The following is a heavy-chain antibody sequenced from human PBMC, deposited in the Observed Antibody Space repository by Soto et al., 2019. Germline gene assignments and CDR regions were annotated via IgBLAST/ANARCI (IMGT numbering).Heavy chain of an antibody. Sequence: PSETLSLTCTVSGGSISSGDYYWSWIRQPPGKGLEWIGYIYYSGSTYYNPSLKSRVTISVDTSKNQFSLKLSSVTAADTAVYYCARAGITMIGEDSPNWFDPWGQGTLVTVSS. V-gene: IGHV4-30-4*01. CDR2: IYYSGST. CDR3: ARAGITMIGEDSPNWFDP. CDR1: GGSISSGDYY. J-gene: IGHJ5*02. D-gene: IGHD3-22*01.